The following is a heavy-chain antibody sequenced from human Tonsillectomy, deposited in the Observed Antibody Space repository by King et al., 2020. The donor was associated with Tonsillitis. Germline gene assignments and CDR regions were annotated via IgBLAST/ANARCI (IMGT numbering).Heavy chain of an antibody. CDR3: AKDAKAYCGGDCPTHFDY. Sequence: VQLVESGGGVVQPGRSLRLSCAASGFTFSSYGMHWVRQAPGKGLEWVAFISYEGSNKHYADSVKGRFTISRDNSKKTLYLQLNSLRAGDTGVYYCAKDAKAYCGGDCPTHFDYWGQGTLVTVSS. J-gene: IGHJ4*02. V-gene: IGHV3-30*18. D-gene: IGHD2-21*02. CDR1: GFTFSSYG. CDR2: ISYEGSNK.